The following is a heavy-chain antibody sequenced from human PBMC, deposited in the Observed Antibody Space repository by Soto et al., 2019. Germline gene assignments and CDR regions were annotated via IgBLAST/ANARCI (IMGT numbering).Heavy chain of an antibody. D-gene: IGHD6-13*01. J-gene: IGHJ3*02. Sequence: ASVKVSCKASGYTFTSYAMHWVRQAPGQRLEWMGWINAGNGNTKYSQKFQGRVTMTRDTSTSTVFLELSSLRSGDTAVYYCARDLYSTSWYVRAFDMWGQGTMVTVSS. CDR3: ARDLYSTSWYVRAFDM. CDR1: GYTFTSYA. V-gene: IGHV1-3*01. CDR2: INAGNGNT.